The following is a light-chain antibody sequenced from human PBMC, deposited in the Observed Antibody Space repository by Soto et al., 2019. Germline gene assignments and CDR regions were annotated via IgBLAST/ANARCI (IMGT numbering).Light chain of an antibody. CDR3: AAWDDSLNGCV. J-gene: IGLJ1*01. CDR2: YDD. CDR1: SSNIGNNA. V-gene: IGLV1-36*01. Sequence: QSVLTQPPSVSEAPRRRVTISCSGSSSNIGNNAVNWYQQLPGKAPKLLIYYDDLLPSGVSDRFSASKSGTSASLAISGLXSEDEADYHCAAWDDSLNGCVFGTGTKVTVL.